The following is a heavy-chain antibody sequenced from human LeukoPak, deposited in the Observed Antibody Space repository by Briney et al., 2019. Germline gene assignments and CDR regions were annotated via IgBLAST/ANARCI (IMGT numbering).Heavy chain of an antibody. J-gene: IGHJ4*02. V-gene: IGHV3-30-3*01. CDR3: ARTPGTKAYFDY. CDR1: GFTFSSYA. D-gene: IGHD1-1*01. CDR2: ISSDGSDT. Sequence: GGSLRLSCAVSGFTFSSYAMHWVRQAPGKGLEWVALISSDGSDTYYADSVRGRFTISRDNSKNTLYVQMNNLKPEDTAVYYCARTPGTKAYFDYWGQGTLVTVSS.